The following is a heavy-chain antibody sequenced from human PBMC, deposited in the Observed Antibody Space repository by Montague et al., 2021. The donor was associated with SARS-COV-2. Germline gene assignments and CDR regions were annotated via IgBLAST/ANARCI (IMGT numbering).Heavy chain of an antibody. D-gene: IGHD6-19*01. CDR1: GFSVSTSGLC. J-gene: IGHJ2*01. CDR2: IYWDDDT. Sequence: PALVKPTQTLTLTCTFSGFSVSTSGLCVSWIRQPPGKALEWLALIYWDDDTYYSTSLKTRLTISKDTSKSQVVLTMTNMDPVDTGTYYCARVPEYSSGGGPDWYFDLWGRGTLVTVSS. CDR3: ARVPEYSSGGGPDWYFDL. V-gene: IGHV2-70*01.